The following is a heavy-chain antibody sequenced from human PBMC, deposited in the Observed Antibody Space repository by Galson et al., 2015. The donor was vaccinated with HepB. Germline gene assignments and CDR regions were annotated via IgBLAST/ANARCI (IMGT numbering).Heavy chain of an antibody. CDR3: ARDLSTLDDYGDAFDI. V-gene: IGHV3-33*01. D-gene: IGHD4-17*01. J-gene: IGHJ3*02. Sequence: SLRLSCAASGFTFSSYGMHWVRQAPGKGLEWVAVIWYDGSNKYYADSVKGRFTISRDNSKNTLYLQMNSLRAEDTAVYYCARDLSTLDDYGDAFDIWGQGTMVTVSS. CDR1: GFTFSSYG. CDR2: IWYDGSNK.